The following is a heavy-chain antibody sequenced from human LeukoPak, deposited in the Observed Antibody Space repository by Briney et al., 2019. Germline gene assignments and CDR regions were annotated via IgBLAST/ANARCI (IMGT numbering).Heavy chain of an antibody. Sequence: SGTLSLTCAVSGDSISSNNWWNWVRQSPGKGLEWIGEIHHSGNTNYNPSLMSRVNISVDRSKNQFSLKLSSVTAADTAVYYCARGGSPTRHFDYWGQGTLVTVSS. CDR3: ARGGSPTRHFDY. J-gene: IGHJ4*02. CDR1: GDSISSNNW. D-gene: IGHD3-10*01. V-gene: IGHV4-4*02. CDR2: IHHSGNT.